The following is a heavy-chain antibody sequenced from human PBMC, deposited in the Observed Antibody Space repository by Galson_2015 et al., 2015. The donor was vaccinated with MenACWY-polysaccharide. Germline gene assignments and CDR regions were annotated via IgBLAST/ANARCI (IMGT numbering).Heavy chain of an antibody. J-gene: IGHJ5*02. CDR3: ARNGLCSGGSCYMWFDP. V-gene: IGHV4-39*07. CDR1: GGSISSSSYY. D-gene: IGHD2-15*01. Sequence: SETLSLTCTVSGGSISSSSYYWGWIRQPPGKGLEWIGSIYYSGSTYYNPSLKSRVTISVDTSKNQFSLKLSSVTAADTAVYYCARNGLCSGGSCYMWFDPWGQGTLVTVSS. CDR2: IYYSGST.